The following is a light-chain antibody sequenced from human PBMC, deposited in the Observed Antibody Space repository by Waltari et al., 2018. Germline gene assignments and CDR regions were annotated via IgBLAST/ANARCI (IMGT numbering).Light chain of an antibody. Sequence: EIVLTQSPGTLSLSRGESATLYCRASQSVSSNYLGGYQQKPGQPPRLLIYGASSRATVIPDRFSGSGSGTDFTLTISRLEPEDFAVYYCQQYGSSPLTFGGGTKVEIK. J-gene: IGKJ4*01. CDR3: QQYGSSPLT. CDR2: GAS. CDR1: QSVSSNY. V-gene: IGKV3-20*01.